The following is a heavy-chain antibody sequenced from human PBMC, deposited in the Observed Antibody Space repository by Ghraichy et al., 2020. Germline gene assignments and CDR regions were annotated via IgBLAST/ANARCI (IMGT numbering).Heavy chain of an antibody. CDR1: GGSFSGYY. CDR3: AGTDTARNYYYYGMDV. Sequence: SETLSLTCAVYGGSFSGYYWSWIRQPPGKGLEWIGEINHSGSTNYNPSLKSRVTISVDTSKNQFSLKLSSVTAADTAVYYCAGTDTARNYYYYGMDVWGQGTTVTVSS. V-gene: IGHV4-34*01. D-gene: IGHD5-18*01. J-gene: IGHJ6*02. CDR2: INHSGST.